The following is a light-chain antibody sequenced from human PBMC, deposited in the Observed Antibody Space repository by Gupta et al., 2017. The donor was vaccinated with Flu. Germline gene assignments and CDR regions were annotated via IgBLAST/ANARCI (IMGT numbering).Light chain of an antibody. V-gene: IGKV3-20*01. CDR1: QNISSRY. CDR3: HQHGSSPWT. J-gene: IGKJ1*01. CDR2: GAF. Sequence: EIVLTQSPGTLSLSPGERGTLSCWASQNISSRYLAWYQQKFGQPPRLLMYGAFNRATGIPDRFSGSASGTDFTLTISRLEPEDFAVYYCHQHGSSPWTFGQGTKVEIK.